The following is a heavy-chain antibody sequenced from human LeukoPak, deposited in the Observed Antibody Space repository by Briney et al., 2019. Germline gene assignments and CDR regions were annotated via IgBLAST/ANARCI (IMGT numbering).Heavy chain of an antibody. CDR3: ARGRKSILMTTVTTLDY. V-gene: IGHV4-34*01. J-gene: IGHJ4*02. D-gene: IGHD4-17*01. CDR2: INHSGST. CDR1: GGSFSGYY. Sequence: SETLSLTCAVYGGSFSGYYWSWIRQPPGKGLEWVGEINHSGSTNYNPSLKSRVTISVDTSKNQFSLKLSSVTAADTAVYYCARGRKSILMTTVTTLDYWGKGTPVTVSS.